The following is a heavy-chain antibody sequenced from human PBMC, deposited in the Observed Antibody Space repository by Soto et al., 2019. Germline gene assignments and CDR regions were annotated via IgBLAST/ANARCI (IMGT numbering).Heavy chain of an antibody. J-gene: IGHJ4*02. D-gene: IGHD3-16*01. V-gene: IGHV1-8*01. CDR3: ARGGGINDTPPGGY. Sequence: QVQRVQSGAEVKKPGASVKVSCKASGYTFTSYDINWVRQATGQGLEWMGWMNPNSGNTGYAQKFQGRVTMTRNTSISTAYMEVSSLRSKKTAVYYCARGGGINDTPPGGYWGQGTLVTVSS. CDR2: MNPNSGNT. CDR1: GYTFTSYD.